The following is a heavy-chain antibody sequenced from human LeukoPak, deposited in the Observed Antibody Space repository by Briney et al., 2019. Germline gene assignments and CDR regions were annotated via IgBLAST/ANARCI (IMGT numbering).Heavy chain of an antibody. CDR1: GFIFSSYS. CDR2: ISFSVNTK. J-gene: IGHJ4*02. D-gene: IGHD3-10*01. V-gene: IGHV3-48*04. Sequence: PGGSLRLSCAVSGFIFSSYSMNWVRQAPGKGLEWVSHISFSVNTKYYGDSVKGRFTISRDNAKNSLYLQMNSLRAEDTAVYYCAKDRGSVEYWGQGTLVTVSS. CDR3: AKDRGSVEY.